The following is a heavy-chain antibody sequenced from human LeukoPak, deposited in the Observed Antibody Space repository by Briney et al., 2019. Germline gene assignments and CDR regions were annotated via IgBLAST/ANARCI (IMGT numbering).Heavy chain of an antibody. CDR3: ARDAYSGYERTDY. J-gene: IGHJ4*02. CDR1: GFTFSSYS. CDR2: ISSSGSTI. D-gene: IGHD5-12*01. Sequence: PGGSLRLSCAASGFTFSSYSMNWVRQAPGKGLEWVSFISSSGSTIYYADSVKGRFTISRDNAKNSLCLQMNSLRDEDTAVYYCARDAYSGYERTDYWGQGTLVTVSS. V-gene: IGHV3-48*02.